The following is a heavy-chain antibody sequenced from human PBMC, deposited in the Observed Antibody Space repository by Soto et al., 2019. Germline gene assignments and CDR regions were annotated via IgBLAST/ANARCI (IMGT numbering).Heavy chain of an antibody. Sequence: GGSLRLACEASGFVFTTSAMAWVRQAPGKGLEWVATIRGSGVSTSYTDSVKGRFIITRDNSGNTLSLQMVSLRDDDTAVYFCAAVMGSDFDHVWGSLSFDHWGQGSLVTVSS. CDR2: IRGSGVST. CDR3: AAVMGSDFDHVWGSLSFDH. CDR1: GFVFTTSA. V-gene: IGHV3-23*01. J-gene: IGHJ4*02. D-gene: IGHD3-16*01.